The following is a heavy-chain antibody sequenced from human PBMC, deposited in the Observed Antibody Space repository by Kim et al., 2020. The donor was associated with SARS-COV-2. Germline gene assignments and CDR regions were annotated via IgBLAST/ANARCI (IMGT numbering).Heavy chain of an antibody. Sequence: VKCRFIISRDNSKNKLYLQMNSLRADDTAVYYCARDLAVTNNWTFDALDIWGQGTMVIVSS. D-gene: IGHD1-20*01. J-gene: IGHJ3*02. CDR3: ARDLAVTNNWTFDALDI. V-gene: IGHV3-30*07.